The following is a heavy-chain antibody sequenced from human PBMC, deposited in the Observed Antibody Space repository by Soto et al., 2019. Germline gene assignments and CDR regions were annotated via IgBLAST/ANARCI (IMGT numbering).Heavy chain of an antibody. D-gene: IGHD3-3*01. J-gene: IGHJ6*02. CDR3: ARGTAHYDFFYYYGMDV. Sequence: ASVKVSCKASGYTFTSYYMHWVRQAPGQGLEWMGIINPSGGSTSYAQKFQGRVTMTRDTSTSTVYMELSSLRSEDTAVYYCARGTAHYDFFYYYGMDVWGQGTTVTVS. CDR1: GYTFTSYY. V-gene: IGHV1-46*01. CDR2: INPSGGST.